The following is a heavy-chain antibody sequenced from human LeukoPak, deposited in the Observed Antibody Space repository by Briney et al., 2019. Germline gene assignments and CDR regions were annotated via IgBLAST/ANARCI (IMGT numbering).Heavy chain of an antibody. J-gene: IGHJ6*02. CDR2: MNPNSGNT. CDR3: ARGRRLVNYYGMDV. D-gene: IGHD6-19*01. Sequence: ASVKVSCKASGYTFTSYDINWVRQATGQGLEWMGWMNPNSGNTGYAQKFQGRVTMTRNTSISTAYMELSSLRSEDTAVYYCARGRRLVNYYGMDVWGQGATVTVSS. V-gene: IGHV1-8*01. CDR1: GYTFTSYD.